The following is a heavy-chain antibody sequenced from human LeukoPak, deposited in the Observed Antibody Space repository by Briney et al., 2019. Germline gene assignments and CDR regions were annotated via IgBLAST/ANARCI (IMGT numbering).Heavy chain of an antibody. Sequence: PGGSLRLSCAASGFTFSNYVMSWVRQAPGKGLEWVSSISGSGGSPYYADSVKGRFTISRDNSKNTLHLQMNSLRAEDTAEYYCAKSRARREGSSGSIDYWGQGTLVTVSS. V-gene: IGHV3-23*01. D-gene: IGHD3-22*01. CDR2: ISGSGGSP. J-gene: IGHJ4*02. CDR3: AKSRARREGSSGSIDY. CDR1: GFTFSNYV.